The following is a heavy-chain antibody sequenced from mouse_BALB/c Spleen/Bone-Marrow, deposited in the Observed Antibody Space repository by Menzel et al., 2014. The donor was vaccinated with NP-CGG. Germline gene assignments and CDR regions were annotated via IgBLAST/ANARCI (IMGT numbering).Heavy chain of an antibody. J-gene: IGHJ2*01. Sequence: QVQLQQSGAELVRPGVSVKISCKGSGYTFTDYAMHWVKQSHAKSLEWIGVISTYYGDASYNQKFKGKATMTVDKSSSTVYMELARLTSEDSAIYYCARESIYYYGSTLDYWGQGTTLTVSS. CDR1: GYTFTDYA. V-gene: IGHV1S137*01. CDR3: ARESIYYYGSTLDY. D-gene: IGHD1-1*01. CDR2: ISTYYGDA.